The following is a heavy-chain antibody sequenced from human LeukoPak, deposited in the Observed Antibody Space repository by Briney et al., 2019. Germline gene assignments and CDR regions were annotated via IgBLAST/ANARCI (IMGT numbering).Heavy chain of an antibody. CDR2: ISAYNGNT. Sequence: GASVKVSCKASGYTFTSYGISWVRQAPGQGLEWMGWISAYNGNTNYAQKLQGRVTMTTDTSTSTAYMELRSPRSDDTAVYYCARDVGTMTQDIIDYWGQGTLVTVSS. D-gene: IGHD2-15*01. J-gene: IGHJ4*02. CDR1: GYTFTSYG. CDR3: ARDVGTMTQDIIDY. V-gene: IGHV1-18*01.